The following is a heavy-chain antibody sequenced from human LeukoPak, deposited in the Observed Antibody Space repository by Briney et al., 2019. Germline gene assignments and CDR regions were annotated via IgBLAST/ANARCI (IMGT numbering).Heavy chain of an antibody. D-gene: IGHD3-22*01. Sequence: ASVKVSCEASGYTFTGYYMHWVRQAPGQGLERMGWINPNSGGTNYAQKFQGRVTMTRDTSISTAYMELSRLRSDDTAVYYYASRDSSGPEYFQHWGQGTLVTVSS. J-gene: IGHJ1*01. CDR1: GYTFTGYY. CDR2: INPNSGGT. CDR3: ASRDSSGPEYFQH. V-gene: IGHV1-2*02.